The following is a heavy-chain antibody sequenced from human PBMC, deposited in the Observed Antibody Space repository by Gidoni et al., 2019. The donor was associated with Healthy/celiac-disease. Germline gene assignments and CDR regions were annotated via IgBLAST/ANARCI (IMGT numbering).Heavy chain of an antibody. CDR3: ARMAQPKRITMIVVVKKGHAFDI. Sequence: QVQLQQWGAGLLKPSETLSLTCAVYGGSFSGYYWSWIRQPPGKGLEWIGEINHSGSTNYNPSLKSRVTISVDTSKNQFSLKLSSVTAADTAVYYCARMAQPKRITMIVVVKKGHAFDIWGQGTMVTVSS. V-gene: IGHV4-34*01. CDR1: GGSFSGYY. J-gene: IGHJ3*02. D-gene: IGHD3-22*01. CDR2: INHSGST.